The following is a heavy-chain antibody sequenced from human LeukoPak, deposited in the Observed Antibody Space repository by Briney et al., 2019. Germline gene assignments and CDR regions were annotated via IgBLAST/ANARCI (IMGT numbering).Heavy chain of an antibody. CDR1: GFTFSSYW. Sequence: GGSLRLSCAASGFTFSSYWMHWVRQAPGKGLVWVSRINSDGSSTSYADSVKGRFTISRDNAKNTLYLQMNSLRAEDTAVYYCARVPDLYYYYYMDVWGKGTTVTVFS. CDR3: ARVPDLYYYYYMDV. J-gene: IGHJ6*03. V-gene: IGHV3-74*01. CDR2: INSDGSST.